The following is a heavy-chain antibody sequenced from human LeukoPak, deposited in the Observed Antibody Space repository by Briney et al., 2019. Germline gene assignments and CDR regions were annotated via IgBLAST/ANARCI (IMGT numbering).Heavy chain of an antibody. V-gene: IGHV4-39*02. D-gene: IGHD4-11*01. CDR3: ARLTDRTTYRDY. CDR2: VDYGGTT. Sequence: SETLSLTCTASGGSISSSSYYWAWIRQPPGKGLEWIGSVDYGGTTYYNPSLESRVNLSVDTSETHFSLNLRSVTAADTAVYFCARLTDRTTYRDYWGQGTLVTVSS. J-gene: IGHJ4*02. CDR1: GGSISSSSYY.